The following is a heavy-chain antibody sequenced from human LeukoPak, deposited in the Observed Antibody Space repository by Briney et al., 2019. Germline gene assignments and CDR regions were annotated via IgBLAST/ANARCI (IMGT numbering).Heavy chain of an antibody. V-gene: IGHV3-21*01. CDR2: ISSSSSYI. J-gene: IGHJ4*02. Sequence: GGSLRLSCAASGFTFSSYSMNWVRQAPGKGLEWVSSISSSSSYIYYADSVKGRFTISRDNAKNSLYLQMNSLRAEDTAVYYCARDRYYDSSGRPLDYWGQGTLVTVSS. D-gene: IGHD3-22*01. CDR3: ARDRYYDSSGRPLDY. CDR1: GFTFSSYS.